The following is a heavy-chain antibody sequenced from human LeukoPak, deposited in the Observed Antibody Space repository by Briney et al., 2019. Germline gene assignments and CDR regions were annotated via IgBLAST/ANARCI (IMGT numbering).Heavy chain of an antibody. CDR1: GFIFSSYG. J-gene: IGHJ6*03. D-gene: IGHD3-22*01. Sequence: GGSLRLSCAASGFIFSSYGMHWVRQAPGKGLEWVAFIRYDGSKKYYADSVKGRFTISRDNAKNSLYLEMNSLRAEDTAVYYCARESDSSGYYSYYYYYYMDVWGKGTTVTVSS. CDR2: IRYDGSKK. V-gene: IGHV3-30*02. CDR3: ARESDSSGYYSYYYYYYMDV.